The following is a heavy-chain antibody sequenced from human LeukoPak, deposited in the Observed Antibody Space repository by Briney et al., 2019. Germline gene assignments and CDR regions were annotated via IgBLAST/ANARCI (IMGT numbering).Heavy chain of an antibody. V-gene: IGHV3-74*01. CDR2: INSDGSST. J-gene: IGHJ4*02. CDR1: GFTFSIYW. CDR3: AKDLAMVGRTRDLLDY. Sequence: GGSLRLSCAASGFTFSIYWMHWVRQAPGKGLVWVSRINSDGSSTSYALSVKGRLTISRDKAKNTLYLQMNSLRAEDTAVYYCAKDLAMVGRTRDLLDYWGQGTLVTVSS. D-gene: IGHD5-18*01.